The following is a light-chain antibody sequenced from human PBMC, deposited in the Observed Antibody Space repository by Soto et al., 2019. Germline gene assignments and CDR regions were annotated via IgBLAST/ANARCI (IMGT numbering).Light chain of an antibody. CDR2: EVR. V-gene: IGLV2-14*01. CDR3: YSYTGSATVI. CDR1: TSDIGGYNY. Sequence: QSALTQPASVSGSPGQSITISCTGTTSDIGGYNYVSWYQQYPGKAPKLIIYEVRNRPSGVSNRFSASKSGNTASLTISGLQAEDEADYYCYSYTGSATVIFGGGTKVTVL. J-gene: IGLJ2*01.